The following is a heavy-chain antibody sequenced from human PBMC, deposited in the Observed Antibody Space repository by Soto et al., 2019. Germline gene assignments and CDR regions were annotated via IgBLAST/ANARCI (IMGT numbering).Heavy chain of an antibody. Sequence: ETLSLTCTVSGGSISSYYWSWIRQPPGKGLEWIGYIYYSGSTNYNPSLKSRVTISVDTSKNQFSLKLSSVTAADTAVYYCARDRASGSYYYYGMDVWGQGTTVTVSS. J-gene: IGHJ6*02. CDR2: IYYSGST. CDR1: GGSISSYY. V-gene: IGHV4-59*01. CDR3: ARDRASGSYYYYGMDV. D-gene: IGHD1-26*01.